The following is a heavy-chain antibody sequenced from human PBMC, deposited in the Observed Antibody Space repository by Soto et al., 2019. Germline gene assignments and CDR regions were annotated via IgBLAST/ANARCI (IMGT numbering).Heavy chain of an antibody. CDR3: ASQAIVVVPAAIRDRNYYYYYMDV. D-gene: IGHD2-2*01. CDR1: GFTVSSNY. V-gene: IGHV3-66*04. J-gene: IGHJ6*03. Sequence: PGGSLRLSCAASGFTVSSNYMSWVRQAPGKGLEWVSVIYSGGSTYYADSVKGRFTISRDNSKNTLYLQMNSLRAEDTAVYYCASQAIVVVPAAIRDRNYYYYYMDVWGKGTTVTVSS. CDR2: IYSGGST.